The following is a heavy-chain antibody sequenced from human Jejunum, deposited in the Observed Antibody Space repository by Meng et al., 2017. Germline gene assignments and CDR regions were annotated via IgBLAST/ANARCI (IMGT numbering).Heavy chain of an antibody. Sequence: QVQLQESGPGLVKPSGTLSLTCAVSGGYINKENLSSWVRQSPERGLEWIGEIYHGGNTNYNPSLKRRVTMSVDESTNQMSLKLTSVTAADTAVYYCVRGEFAMLARFDFWGQGILVTVSS. CDR2: IYHGGNT. CDR3: VRGEFAMLARFDF. D-gene: IGHD2-2*01. V-gene: IGHV4-4*02. CDR1: GGYINKENL. J-gene: IGHJ4*02.